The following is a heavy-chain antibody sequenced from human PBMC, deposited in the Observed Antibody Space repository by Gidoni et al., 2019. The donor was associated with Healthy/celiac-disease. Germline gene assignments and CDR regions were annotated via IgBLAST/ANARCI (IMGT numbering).Heavy chain of an antibody. D-gene: IGHD1-20*01. V-gene: IGHV3-7*03. CDR3: ARVDVTGTTHDY. CDR2: IKQDGSEK. CDR1: GSPFSSYW. Sequence: EVQLVESGGGLAQPGGSLRLLCAAFGSPFSSYWMSGVRQAPGKGLEWVAKIKQDGSEKYYVDSVKGRFTISRDNAKNSLYLQMNSLRAEDTAVYYCARVDVTGTTHDYWGQGTLVTVSS. J-gene: IGHJ4*02.